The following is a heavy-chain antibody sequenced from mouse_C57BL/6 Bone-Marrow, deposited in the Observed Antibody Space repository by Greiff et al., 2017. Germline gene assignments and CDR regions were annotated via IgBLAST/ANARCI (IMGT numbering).Heavy chain of an antibody. Sequence: VKLQESGPELVKPGASVKLSCKASGYTFTSYDINWVKQRPGQGLEWIGWIYPRDGSTKYNEKFKGKATLTVDTSSSTAYMELHSLTSEDSAVYFCARRRWLLRFYYFDYWGQGTTLTVSS. V-gene: IGHV1-85*01. CDR1: GYTFTSYD. D-gene: IGHD2-3*01. CDR3: ARRRWLLRFYYFDY. CDR2: IYPRDGST. J-gene: IGHJ2*01.